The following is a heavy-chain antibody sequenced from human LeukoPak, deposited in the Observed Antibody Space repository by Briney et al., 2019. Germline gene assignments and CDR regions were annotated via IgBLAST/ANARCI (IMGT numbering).Heavy chain of an antibody. CDR2: IYYSGST. V-gene: IGHV4-31*03. Sequence: PSETLSLTCTVSGGSISSSSYYWSWIRQHPGKGLEWIGYIYYSGSTYYNPSLKSRVTISVDTSKNQFSLKLSSVTAADTAVYYCARAQTYYYDSSGYLFDYWGQGTLVTVSS. CDR3: ARAQTYYYDSSGYLFDY. D-gene: IGHD3-22*01. J-gene: IGHJ4*02. CDR1: GGSISSSSYY.